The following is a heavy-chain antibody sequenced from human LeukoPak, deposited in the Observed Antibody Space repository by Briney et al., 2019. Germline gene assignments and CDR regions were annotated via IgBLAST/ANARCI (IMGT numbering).Heavy chain of an antibody. CDR1: GFTFRSYG. CDR3: AKSGYSSSWYDNWFDP. V-gene: IGHV3-7*03. Sequence: GGSLRLSCAASGFTFRSYGMSWVRQAPGQGLEWVTNIKQDGSEKYYVDPVKGRFTISRDNARNSLYLQMNSLRAEDTALYYCAKSGYSSSWYDNWFDPWGQGTLVTVSS. CDR2: IKQDGSEK. J-gene: IGHJ5*02. D-gene: IGHD6-13*01.